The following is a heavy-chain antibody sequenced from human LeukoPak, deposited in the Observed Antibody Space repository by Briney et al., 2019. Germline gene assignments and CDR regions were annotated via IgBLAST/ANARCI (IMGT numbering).Heavy chain of an antibody. CDR1: GFTFGHYG. V-gene: IGHV3-7*04. J-gene: IGHJ4*02. CDR3: ARDGTRGYYVYEK. CDR2: IKQDGGEE. D-gene: IGHD3-10*02. Sequence: GGSLRLSCAASGFTFGHYGMSWVRQAPGKGLEWVANIKQDGGEEYYVGSVKGRFTISRDNAKDSLYLQMNSLRAEDTAVYYCARDGTRGYYVYEKWGQGTLVTVSS.